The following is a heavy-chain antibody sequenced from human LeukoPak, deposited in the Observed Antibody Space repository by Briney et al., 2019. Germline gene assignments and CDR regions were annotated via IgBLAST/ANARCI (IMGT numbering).Heavy chain of an antibody. CDR3: ARGVATYDL. D-gene: IGHD5-12*01. CDR2: IYYSGST. V-gene: IGHV4-59*01. CDR1: GGSISSYY. J-gene: IGHJ2*01. Sequence: PSETLSLTCTVSGGSISSYYWSWIRQPPGKGLEWIGYIYYSGSTNYNPSLKSRVTISVDTSKNQFSLKLSSVTAADTAVYYCARGVATYDLWGRGTLVTVSS.